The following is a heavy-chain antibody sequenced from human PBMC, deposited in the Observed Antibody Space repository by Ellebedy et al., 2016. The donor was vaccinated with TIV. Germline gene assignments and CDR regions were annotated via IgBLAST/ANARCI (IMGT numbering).Heavy chain of an antibody. D-gene: IGHD3-22*01. Sequence: GGSLRLSCAASGFTFSIFAMSWVRQAPGKGLEWVSTISASGESTYYADSVTGRFTISSDNAKNTLYPQMNSLRAEDTAVYYCAKRDSSGYYYARLFDYWGQGTLVTVSS. CDR3: AKRDSSGYYYARLFDY. J-gene: IGHJ4*02. V-gene: IGHV3-23*01. CDR2: ISASGEST. CDR1: GFTFSIFA.